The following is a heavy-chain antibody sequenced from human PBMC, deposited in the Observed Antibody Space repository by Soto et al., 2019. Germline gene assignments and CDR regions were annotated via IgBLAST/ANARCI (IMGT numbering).Heavy chain of an antibody. CDR1: GFTFSSYA. D-gene: IGHD3-10*01. V-gene: IGHV3-30-3*01. J-gene: IGHJ3*02. CDR3: ARDQLNYGENAFDI. CDR2: ISYDGSNK. Sequence: GGSLRLSCAASGFTFSSYAMHWVRQAPGKGLEWVAVISYDGSNKYYADSVKGRFTISRDNSKNTLYLQMNSLRAEDTAVYYCARDQLNYGENAFDIWGQGTMVTVSS.